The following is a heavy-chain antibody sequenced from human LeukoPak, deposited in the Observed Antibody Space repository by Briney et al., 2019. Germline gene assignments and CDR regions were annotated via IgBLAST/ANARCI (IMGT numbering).Heavy chain of an antibody. D-gene: IGHD5-18*01. CDR3: ARRVIQLQYYYYYGMDV. Sequence: PSETLSLTCAVSGGSISSSNWWSWVRQPPGKGLEWIGEIYHSGSTNYNPSLKSRVTISVDKSKNQFSLKLSSVTAGDTAVYYCARRVIQLQYYYYYGMDVWGQGTTVTVSS. CDR2: IYHSGST. CDR1: GGSISSSNW. V-gene: IGHV4-4*02. J-gene: IGHJ6*02.